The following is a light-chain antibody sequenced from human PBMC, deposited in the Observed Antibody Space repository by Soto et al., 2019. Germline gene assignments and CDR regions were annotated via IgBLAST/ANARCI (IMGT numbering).Light chain of an antibody. CDR3: QAWDSSTAV. CDR1: KWGDKY. Sequence: SSELTQPPSVSVSPGQTASITCSGAKWGDKYACWYQQKPGQSPVLVIYQDSKRPSGIPERFSGSNSGNTATLTISGTQAMDEADYYCQAWDSSTAVFGGGTKLTVL. V-gene: IGLV3-1*01. J-gene: IGLJ2*01. CDR2: QDS.